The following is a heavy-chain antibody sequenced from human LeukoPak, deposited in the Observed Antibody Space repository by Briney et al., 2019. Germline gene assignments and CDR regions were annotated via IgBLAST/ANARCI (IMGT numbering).Heavy chain of an antibody. J-gene: IGHJ4*02. Sequence: SVKVSCKASGCTFSSYAISLVRQAPGQGLEWMGRIIPILGIANYAQKFQGRVTITADKSTSTAYMELSSLRSEDTAVYYCARDSVYDSSGYYSGYWGQGTLVTVSS. CDR2: IIPILGIA. CDR1: GCTFSSYA. D-gene: IGHD3-22*01. V-gene: IGHV1-69*04. CDR3: ARDSVYDSSGYYSGY.